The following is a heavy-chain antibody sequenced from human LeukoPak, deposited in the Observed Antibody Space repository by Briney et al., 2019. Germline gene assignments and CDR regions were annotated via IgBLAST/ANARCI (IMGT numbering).Heavy chain of an antibody. D-gene: IGHD6-19*01. CDR2: INPSGGST. CDR3: ARVRFSSGWYIAFDM. V-gene: IGHV1-46*01. CDR1: GYTFTRYY. Sequence: ASVKVSCKASGYTFTRYYVHSVRPAPAQGLAWMGIINPSGGSTTYGQNFQGRITITRDTSTSTVYMELGSLRSEDTAVYYCARVRFSSGWYIAFDMWGQGTMVTVSS. J-gene: IGHJ3*02.